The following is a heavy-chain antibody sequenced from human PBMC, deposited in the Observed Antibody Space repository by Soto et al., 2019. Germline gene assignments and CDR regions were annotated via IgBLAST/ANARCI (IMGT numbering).Heavy chain of an antibody. CDR2: ILVDGRT. CDR1: GFICSSYD. J-gene: IGHJ3*02. V-gene: IGHV3-23*01. CDR3: AKATATGGGAFDI. Sequence: GGSLRLSCAASGFICSSYDMSWVRQAPGKGLEWVSTILVDGRTFYVDSVKGRFTISRDTSQNTVYLQMNSLTAGDTALYYCAKATATGGGAFDICGQGTMVTVS. D-gene: IGHD2-8*02.